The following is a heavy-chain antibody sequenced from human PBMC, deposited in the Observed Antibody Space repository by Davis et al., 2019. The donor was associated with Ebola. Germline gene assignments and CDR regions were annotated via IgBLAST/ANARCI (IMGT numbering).Heavy chain of an antibody. J-gene: IGHJ4*02. D-gene: IGHD1-26*01. CDR1: GGSISSYY. CDR3: ARGEVVGPDY. CDR2: IYYSGST. Sequence: SETLSLTCTVSGGSISSYYWSWIRQPPGKGLEWIGYIYYSGSTNYNPSLKSRVTISVDTSKNQFSLKLSSVTAADTAVYYCARGEVVGPDYWGQGTLVTVSS. V-gene: IGHV4-59*01.